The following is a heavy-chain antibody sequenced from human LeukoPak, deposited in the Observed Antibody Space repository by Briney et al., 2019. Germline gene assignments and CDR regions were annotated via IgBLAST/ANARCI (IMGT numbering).Heavy chain of an antibody. CDR3: ARGPDYSNYP. D-gene: IGHD4-11*01. CDR1: GYTFTGYY. CDR2: INPNSGGT. J-gene: IGHJ5*02. V-gene: IGHV1-2*06. Sequence: ASVKVSCKASGYTFTGYYMHWVRQAPGQGLEWMGRINPNSGGTNYAQNYQGRVTMTRDTSISTAYMELSRLRSDDTAVYYCARGPDYSNYPWGQGTLVTVSS.